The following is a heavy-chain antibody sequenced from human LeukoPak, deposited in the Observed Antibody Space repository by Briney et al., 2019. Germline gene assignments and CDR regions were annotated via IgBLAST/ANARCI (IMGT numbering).Heavy chain of an antibody. J-gene: IGHJ3*02. CDR1: GGTFSSYA. Sequence: ASVKVSCKASGGTFSSYAISWVRQAPGQGLEWMGGIIPIFGTANYAQKFQGRVTITADKSTSTAYMELSSLRSEDTAVYYCAGAWYSSSSSAFDIWGQGTMVTVSS. CDR3: AGAWYSSSSSAFDI. V-gene: IGHV1-69*06. CDR2: IIPIFGTA. D-gene: IGHD6-6*01.